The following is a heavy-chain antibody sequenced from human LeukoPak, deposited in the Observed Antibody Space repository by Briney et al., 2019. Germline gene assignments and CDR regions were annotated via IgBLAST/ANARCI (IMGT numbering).Heavy chain of an antibody. CDR2: ISYDGNNQ. D-gene: IGHD2-15*01. V-gene: IGHV3-30-3*01. Sequence: GGSLRLSCAASGFTFSSYWMHWVRQAPGKGLEWVAFISYDGNNQYYADSVKGRSTISRDNSKNTLYLQMNNLRAEDTAIYYCARVGSRYCSGANCYDGFWGQGTLVSVSS. CDR1: GFTFSSYW. CDR3: ARVGSRYCSGANCYDGF. J-gene: IGHJ4*02.